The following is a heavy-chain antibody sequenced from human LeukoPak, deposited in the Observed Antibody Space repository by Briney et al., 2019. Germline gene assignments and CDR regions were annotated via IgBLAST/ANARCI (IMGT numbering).Heavy chain of an antibody. D-gene: IGHD5-24*01. CDR3: ARTLRRMEMTTIWGAFDV. CDR1: GYTFTGYY. Sequence: GASVKGSCKASGYTFTGYYMHWVRQAPGQGLEWMGWINPNSGGTIYAQKFLGRVTMTRDTSISTAYMELSSLRSDDTAVYYCARTLRRMEMTTIWGAFDVWGQGTMVTVSS. CDR2: INPNSGGT. V-gene: IGHV1-2*02. J-gene: IGHJ3*01.